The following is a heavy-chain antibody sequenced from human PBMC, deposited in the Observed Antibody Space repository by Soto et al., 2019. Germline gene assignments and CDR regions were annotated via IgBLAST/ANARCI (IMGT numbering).Heavy chain of an antibody. CDR3: ARDNVGYCSSTSCSIRARAPVDY. J-gene: IGHJ4*02. Sequence: PGGSLRLSCAASGFTFSDYYMSWIRQAPGKGLEWVSYISSSGSTIYYADSVKGRFTITRDNAKNSLYLQMNSLRAEDTAVYYCARDNVGYCSSTSCSIRARAPVDYWGQGTLVTVSS. V-gene: IGHV3-11*01. D-gene: IGHD2-2*01. CDR2: ISSSGSTI. CDR1: GFTFSDYY.